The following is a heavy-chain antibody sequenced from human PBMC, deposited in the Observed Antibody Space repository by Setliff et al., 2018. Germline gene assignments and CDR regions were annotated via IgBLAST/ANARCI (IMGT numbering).Heavy chain of an antibody. CDR2: INHSGST. J-gene: IGHJ2*01. D-gene: IGHD4-4*01. Sequence: SETLSLTCAVYGGSFSGYYWSWVRQPPGKGLEWIGEINHSGSTNYNPSLKSRVTISIDTSKNQFSLKLSSVTAADTAVYYCASLGMTTMMDWYFDLWGRGTLVTVSS. CDR1: GGSFSGYY. V-gene: IGHV4-34*01. CDR3: ASLGMTTMMDWYFDL.